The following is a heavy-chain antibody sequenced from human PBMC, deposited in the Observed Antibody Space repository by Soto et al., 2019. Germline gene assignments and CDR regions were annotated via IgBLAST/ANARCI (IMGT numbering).Heavy chain of an antibody. V-gene: IGHV1-69*01. D-gene: IGHD2-8*01. J-gene: IGHJ4*02. CDR2: IIPIFGTA. CDR1: GGGLGTYT. Sequence: GTSVEVTWKVCGGGLGTYTRSWVRQAPGQGLEWMGGIIPIFGTANYAQKFQGRVTITADESTSTAYMELSSLRSEDTAVYYCAREISGCTNGVCYTGQHYFDYWGQGTLATVSS. CDR3: AREISGCTNGVCYTGQHYFDY.